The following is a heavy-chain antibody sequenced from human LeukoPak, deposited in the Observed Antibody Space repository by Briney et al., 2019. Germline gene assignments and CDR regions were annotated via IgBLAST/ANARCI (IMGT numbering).Heavy chain of an antibody. V-gene: IGHV4-31*03. J-gene: IGHJ4*02. CDR3: ARANKRWLQLGYFDY. D-gene: IGHD5-24*01. CDR2: IYYSGST. Sequence: SQTLSLTGTVPGGSISSGGYYWSWIRQHPGKGLEWIGYIYYSGSTYYNPSLKSRVTISVDTSKNQFSLKLSSVTAADTAVYYCARANKRWLQLGYFDYWGQGTLVTVSS. CDR1: GGSISSGGYY.